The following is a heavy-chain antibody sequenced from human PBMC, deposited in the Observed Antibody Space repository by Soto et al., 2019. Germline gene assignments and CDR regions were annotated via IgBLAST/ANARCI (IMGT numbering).Heavy chain of an antibody. D-gene: IGHD4-17*01. V-gene: IGHV1-69*13. CDR1: GGTFSSYA. J-gene: IGHJ4*02. CDR3: ARDQRGYTVPRWDY. CDR2: IIPIFGTA. Sequence: ASVKVSCKASGGTFSSYAISWVRQAPGQGLEWMGGIIPIFGTANYAQKFQGRVTITADESTSTAYMELSSLRSEDTAVYYCARDQRGYTVPRWDYWGQGTLVTVSS.